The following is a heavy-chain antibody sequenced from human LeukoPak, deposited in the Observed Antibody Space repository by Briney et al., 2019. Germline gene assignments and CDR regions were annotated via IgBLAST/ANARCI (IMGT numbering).Heavy chain of an antibody. D-gene: IGHD3-3*01. CDR3: AKEFGITIFGVPFDY. CDR1: GFTFSSYG. V-gene: IGHV3-30*18. Sequence: GGSLRLSCAASGFTFSSYGMHWVRQAPGKGLEWVAVISYDGSNKYYADSVKGRFTISRDNSKNTLYLQMNSLRAEDTAVYYCAKEFGITIFGVPFDYWGQGTLVTVTS. CDR2: ISYDGSNK. J-gene: IGHJ4*02.